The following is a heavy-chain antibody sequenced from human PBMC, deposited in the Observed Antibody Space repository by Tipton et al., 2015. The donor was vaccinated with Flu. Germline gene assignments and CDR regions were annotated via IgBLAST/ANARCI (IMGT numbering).Heavy chain of an antibody. CDR3: ARVIGSNCSGGSCYSSTTYYFDY. V-gene: IGHV4-61*01. D-gene: IGHD2-15*01. CDR2: IYYSGST. Sequence: LRLSCTVSGGSVSSGSYYWSWIRQPPGKGLEWIGHIYYSGSTNYNPSLKSRVTISVDTSKNQFSLKLSSVTAADTAVYYCARVIGSNCSGGSCYSSTTYYFDYWGQGTLVTVSS. J-gene: IGHJ4*02. CDR1: GGSVSSGSYY.